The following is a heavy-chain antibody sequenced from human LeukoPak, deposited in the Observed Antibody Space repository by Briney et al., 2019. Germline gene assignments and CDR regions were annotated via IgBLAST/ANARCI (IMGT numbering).Heavy chain of an antibody. CDR2: ISASGSYI. CDR3: AKDMNSWRDGSGLGDYFDY. Sequence: GGSLRLSCAASGFTFDTYRMNWVRQAPGKGLEWVSSISASGSYIYYADSLKGRFTISRDNSKNTLYLQMNSLRADDTAVYYCAKDMNSWRDGSGLGDYFDYWGQGTLVTVSS. D-gene: IGHD6-19*01. V-gene: IGHV3-21*04. J-gene: IGHJ4*02. CDR1: GFTFDTYR.